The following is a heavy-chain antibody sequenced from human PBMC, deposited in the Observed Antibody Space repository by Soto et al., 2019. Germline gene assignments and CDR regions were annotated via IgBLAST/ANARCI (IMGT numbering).Heavy chain of an antibody. CDR3: AREAFTIFGVAPCDC. V-gene: IGHV3-30-3*01. J-gene: IGHJ4*02. D-gene: IGHD3-3*01. Sequence: GGSLRLSCAASGFTFSSYAMHWVRQAPGKGLEWVAVISYDGSNKYYADSVKGRFTISRDNSKNTLYLQMNSLRAEDTAVYYCAREAFTIFGVAPCDCWGQGTLVTVSS. CDR1: GFTFSSYA. CDR2: ISYDGSNK.